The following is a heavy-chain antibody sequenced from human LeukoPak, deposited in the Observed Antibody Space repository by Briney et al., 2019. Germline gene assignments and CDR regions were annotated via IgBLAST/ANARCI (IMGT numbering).Heavy chain of an antibody. CDR1: GFTFSSYD. CDR3: AKDASLWYSSSWGDYYYGMDV. CDR2: ISGSGGST. D-gene: IGHD6-13*01. J-gene: IGHJ6*02. V-gene: IGHV3-23*01. Sequence: PGGSLRLSCAASGFTFSSYDMSWVRQAPGKGLEWVSGISGSGGSTDYADSVKGRFTISRDNSKNTLYLQMNSLRAEDTAVYYCAKDASLWYSSSWGDYYYGMDVWGQGTTVTVSS.